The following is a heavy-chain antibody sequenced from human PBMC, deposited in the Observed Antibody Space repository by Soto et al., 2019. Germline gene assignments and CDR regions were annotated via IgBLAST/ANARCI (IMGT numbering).Heavy chain of an antibody. V-gene: IGHV3-30-3*01. Sequence: QVQLVESGGGVVQPGRSLRLSCAASGFTVSSYAMHWVRQAPGKGLEWVAVISYDGSNKYYADSVKGRFTISRDNSKNTLYLQMNSLRAEDTAVYYCARDREGGWLVMSHYFDYWGQGTLVTVSS. CDR1: GFTVSSYA. J-gene: IGHJ4*02. CDR3: ARDREGGWLVMSHYFDY. CDR2: ISYDGSNK. D-gene: IGHD6-19*01.